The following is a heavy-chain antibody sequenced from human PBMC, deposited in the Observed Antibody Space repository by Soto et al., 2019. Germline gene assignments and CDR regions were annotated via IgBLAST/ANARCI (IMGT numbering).Heavy chain of an antibody. J-gene: IGHJ4*02. CDR2: ISAYNGNK. CDR3: AILDRSGYHGAFDY. Sequence: QVQLVQSGAEVKKPGASVKVSCKASGYTFTSYGISWVRQAPGQGLEWMGWISAYNGNKNYAQKLQGRVTMTTDTSKSTAYMGLRSLRSDDTAVYYCAILDRSGYHGAFDYWGQGTLVTVSS. V-gene: IGHV1-18*04. CDR1: GYTFTSYG. D-gene: IGHD3-22*01.